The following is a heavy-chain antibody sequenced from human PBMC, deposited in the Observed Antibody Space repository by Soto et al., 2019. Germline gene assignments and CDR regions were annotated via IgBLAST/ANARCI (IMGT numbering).Heavy chain of an antibody. CDR1: GGTFSGYT. V-gene: IGHV1-69*02. D-gene: IGHD4-4*01. Sequence: SVKVSCKASGGTFSGYTISWVRQAPGQGLEWMGRIIPILGIANYAQKFQGRVTITADKSTSTAYMELSSLRSEDTAVYYCARGARLQFAPPSFDIHYYYYYYMDVWGKGTTVTVSS. J-gene: IGHJ6*03. CDR2: IIPILGIA. CDR3: ARGARLQFAPPSFDIHYYYYYYMDV.